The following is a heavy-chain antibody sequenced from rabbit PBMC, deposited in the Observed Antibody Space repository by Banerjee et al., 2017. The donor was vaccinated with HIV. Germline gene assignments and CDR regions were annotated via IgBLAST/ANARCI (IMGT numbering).Heavy chain of an antibody. CDR2: IYAGSSGST. Sequence: QEQLKESGGGLVTPGGSLTLSCTASGFDFSSYYYMCWVRQAPGKELEWIACIYAGSSGSTYYASWAKGRFTIAKTSSTTVTLQMTSLTAADTATYFCARDLTGVTGWNFNLWGPGTLVTVS. CDR3: ARDLTGVTGWNFNL. CDR1: GFDFSSYYY. J-gene: IGHJ4*01. V-gene: IGHV1S45*01. D-gene: IGHD7-1*01.